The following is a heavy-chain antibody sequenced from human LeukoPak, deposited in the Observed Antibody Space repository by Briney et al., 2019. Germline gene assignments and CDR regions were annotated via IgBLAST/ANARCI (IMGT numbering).Heavy chain of an antibody. Sequence: ASVKVSCKASGYTFTTCSINWVRQAPGQGLEWMGWISTYNGNSNYAQKLQGRVTMTTDTSTSTAYMELRSLRSDDTAMYYCAKDRWRDGTSSFDNWGQGTLVTVSS. CDR3: AKDRWRDGTSSFDN. V-gene: IGHV1-18*01. J-gene: IGHJ4*02. CDR2: ISTYNGNS. D-gene: IGHD6-6*01. CDR1: GYTFTTCS.